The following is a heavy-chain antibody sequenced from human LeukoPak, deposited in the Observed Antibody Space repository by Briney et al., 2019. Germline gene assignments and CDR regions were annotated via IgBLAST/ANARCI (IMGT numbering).Heavy chain of an antibody. Sequence: QPGGSLRLSCAASGFTFSSYSMNWVRQAPGKGLEWVSVIYSGGSTYYADSVKGRFTISRDNSKNTLYLQMNSLRAEDTAVYYCAKSYYDITTDYYYMDVWGKGTTVTISS. D-gene: IGHD3-9*01. CDR2: IYSGGST. V-gene: IGHV3-53*01. CDR1: GFTFSSYS. CDR3: AKSYYDITTDYYYMDV. J-gene: IGHJ6*03.